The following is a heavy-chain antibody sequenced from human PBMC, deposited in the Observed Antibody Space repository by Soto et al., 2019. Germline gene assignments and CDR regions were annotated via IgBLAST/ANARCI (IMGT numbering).Heavy chain of an antibody. V-gene: IGHV1-46*01. CDR2: INPIGGST. Sequence: QVQLMQSGAEVKKPGASVKVSCKASGYIFTNHYIHWVRQAPGQGLEWMGIINPIGGSTNYLQKFQGRITMTRDTSTSTVYMELSSLRSEDTAVYFCARADYYDSSGFDYDCWCQGSLVTVSS. CDR3: ARADYYDSSGFDYDC. D-gene: IGHD3-22*01. J-gene: IGHJ4*02. CDR1: GYIFTNHY.